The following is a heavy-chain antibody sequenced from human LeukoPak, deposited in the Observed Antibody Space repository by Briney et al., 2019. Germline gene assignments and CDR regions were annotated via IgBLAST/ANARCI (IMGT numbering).Heavy chain of an antibody. CDR3: ARAPPGTYGMDV. Sequence: GGSLSLSCAASGFTFRSYLMHWVRQAPGKGLVWVSRIYSDGSSATYADSVQGRLTISRDNAKNTLYLQVNSLRAEDTAVYYCARAPPGTYGMDVWGQGTTVTVSS. CDR1: GFTFRSYL. J-gene: IGHJ6*02. CDR2: IYSDGSSA. D-gene: IGHD1-1*01. V-gene: IGHV3-74*01.